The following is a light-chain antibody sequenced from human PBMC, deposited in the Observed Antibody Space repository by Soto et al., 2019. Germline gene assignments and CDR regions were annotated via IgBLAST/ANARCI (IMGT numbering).Light chain of an antibody. V-gene: IGLV2-8*01. CDR1: SRDVGAYNY. J-gene: IGLJ2*01. CDR3: CSCAGSNAV. Sequence: QSALTQPPSASGSPGQSVTISCTGTSRDVGAYNYVSGYQQHPGKAPKLMIYDVTKRPSGVPDRFSGSKSGNTASLTVSGLQAEDEAYYYCCSCAGSNAVFGGGTKLTVL. CDR2: DVT.